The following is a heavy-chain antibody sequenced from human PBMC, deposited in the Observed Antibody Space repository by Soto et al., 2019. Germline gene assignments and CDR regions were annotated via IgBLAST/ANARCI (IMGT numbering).Heavy chain of an antibody. CDR1: GYIFTNYW. CDR2: IYPGDSDM. V-gene: IGHV5-51*01. Sequence: PGESLKVSCEGVGYIFTNYWIAWVRQMPGKGPEWMGTIYPGDSDMRYRPSFRGQVTMSVDKSINTAYLQWGSLTASDTAKYYCARLSREFWSGLDYWGQGTLVTVSS. D-gene: IGHD3-3*01. CDR3: ARLSREFWSGLDY. J-gene: IGHJ4*02.